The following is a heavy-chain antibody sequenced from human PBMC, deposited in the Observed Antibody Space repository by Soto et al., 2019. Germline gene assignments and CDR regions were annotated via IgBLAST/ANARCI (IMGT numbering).Heavy chain of an antibody. CDR2: ISGSGGST. Sequence: EVQLLESGGGLVQPGGSLRLSCAASGFTFSSYAMSWVRQAPGKGLEWVSAISGSGGSTYYADSVKGRFTISRDNSKNTLYLQMNSLRAEGTAVYYCALPSVLYTFAAVTWGQGNLVTVSS. CDR3: ALPSVLYTFAAVT. J-gene: IGHJ5*02. D-gene: IGHD4-4*01. CDR1: GFTFSSYA. V-gene: IGHV3-23*01.